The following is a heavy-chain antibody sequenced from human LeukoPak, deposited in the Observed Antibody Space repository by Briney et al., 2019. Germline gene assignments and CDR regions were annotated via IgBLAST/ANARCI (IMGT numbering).Heavy chain of an antibody. CDR3: ASTGSYPFGHWFDP. Sequence: SSETLSLTCTVSGYSISSGYYWGWIRQPPGKGLEWIGYIYHSGSTYYNPSLKSRVTISVDTSKNQFSLKLSSVTAADTAVYYCASTGSYPFGHWFDPWGQGTLVTVSS. D-gene: IGHD3-10*01. J-gene: IGHJ5*02. V-gene: IGHV4-38-2*02. CDR2: IYHSGST. CDR1: GYSISSGYY.